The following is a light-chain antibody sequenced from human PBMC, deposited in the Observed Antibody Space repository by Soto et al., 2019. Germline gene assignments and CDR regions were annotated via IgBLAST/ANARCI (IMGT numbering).Light chain of an antibody. V-gene: IGLV2-8*01. CDR2: EVT. Sequence: QSALTQPPSASGSPGQSVTISCTGTSSDIGAYDYVSWYQQHPGKVPKLMIYEVTKRPSGVPDRFSASKSGNTASLTVSGLQAEDEADYYCSSRGGANNFYVFGTGTKLTVL. CDR1: SSDIGAYDY. J-gene: IGLJ1*01. CDR3: SSRGGANNFYV.